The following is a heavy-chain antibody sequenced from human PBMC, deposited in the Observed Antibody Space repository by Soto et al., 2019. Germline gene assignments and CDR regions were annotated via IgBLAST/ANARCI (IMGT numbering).Heavy chain of an antibody. D-gene: IGHD3-10*01. Sequence: SSETLSLTCTVSVGSISSGGYYWSWIRQHPGKGLEWSGYIYYSASTYYNPSLKRRVTKSADTSKNQFSLKLSSGAAADTAVYYCASSLVLGVSRVHYYGMDVWSQGTTGTVAS. J-gene: IGHJ6*02. V-gene: IGHV4-31*03. CDR3: ASSLVLGVSRVHYYGMDV. CDR1: VGSISSGGYY. CDR2: IYYSAST.